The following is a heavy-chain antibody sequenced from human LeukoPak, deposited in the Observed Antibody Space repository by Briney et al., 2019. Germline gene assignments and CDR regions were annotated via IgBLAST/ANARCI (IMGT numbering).Heavy chain of an antibody. CDR1: GFTFDDYG. J-gene: IGHJ4*02. CDR3: AKDILAQYYLTTNFDY. Sequence: PGGSLRLSCAASGFTFDDYGMSWVRQAPGKGLEWVSGINWNGGSTGYADSVKGRFTISRDNAKNSLYLQMNSLRAEDTALYYCAKDILAQYYLTTNFDYWGQGTLVTVSS. D-gene: IGHD1-1*01. CDR2: INWNGGST. V-gene: IGHV3-20*04.